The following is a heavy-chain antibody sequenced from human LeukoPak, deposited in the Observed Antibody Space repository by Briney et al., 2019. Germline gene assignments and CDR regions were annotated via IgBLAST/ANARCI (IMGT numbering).Heavy chain of an antibody. J-gene: IGHJ4*02. V-gene: IGHV3-48*03. Sequence: GGSLRLSCAASGFTFSSYDMNWVRQAPGKGLEWVSYISSSGSTIYYADSVKGRFTISRDNAKNSLYLQMNSLRAEDTAVYYCARSTTAYDFWSGYYNYFDYWGQGTLVTVSS. CDR1: GFTFSSYD. D-gene: IGHD3-3*01. CDR2: ISSSGSTI. CDR3: ARSTTAYDFWSGYYNYFDY.